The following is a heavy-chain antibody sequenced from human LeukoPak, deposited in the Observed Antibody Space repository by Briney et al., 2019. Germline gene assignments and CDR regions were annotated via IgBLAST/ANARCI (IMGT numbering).Heavy chain of an antibody. V-gene: IGHV1-69*13. CDR1: GGTLSRYA. D-gene: IGHD3-9*01. CDR2: IIPIFGTT. CDR3: ARAFLLYDILTGYYPSDY. J-gene: IGHJ4*02. Sequence: GASVKVSCKASGGTLSRYAISWVRQAPGQGLEWMGGIIPIFGTTNYAQKFQGRVTITADESTSTAYMELSSLRSDDTAVYNCARAFLLYDILTGYYPSDYWGQGTLVTVSS.